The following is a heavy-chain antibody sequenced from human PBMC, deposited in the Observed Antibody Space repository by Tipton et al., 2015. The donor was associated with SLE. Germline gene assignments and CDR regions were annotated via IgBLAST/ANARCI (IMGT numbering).Heavy chain of an antibody. J-gene: IGHJ4*02. CDR2: IYYSGSP. CDR3: AHANWGTNFDY. Sequence: TLSLTCTVSGGSISSSSYYWAWIRQPPGKGLERIGSIYYSGSPYYNPSLESRVTISVDTSKNQFSLKLSSVTAADTAVFYCAHANWGTNFDYWGQGTLVTVSS. V-gene: IGHV4-39*07. CDR1: GGSISSSSYY. D-gene: IGHD7-27*01.